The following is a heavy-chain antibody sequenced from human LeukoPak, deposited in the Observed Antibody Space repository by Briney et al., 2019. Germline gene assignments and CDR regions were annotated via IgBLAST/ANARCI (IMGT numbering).Heavy chain of an antibody. CDR1: GGSISSGGYS. J-gene: IGHJ5*02. CDR2: IYHSGST. V-gene: IGHV4-30-2*01. D-gene: IGHD3-9*01. Sequence: PSQTLSLTCAVSGGSISSGGYSWSWFREPPGKGLEWIGYIYHSGSTYYNPSLKSRVTISVDRSKNQFSLKLSSVTAADTAVYYCARSAGVYDILTGYENNWFDPWGQGTLVTVSS. CDR3: ARSAGVYDILTGYENNWFDP.